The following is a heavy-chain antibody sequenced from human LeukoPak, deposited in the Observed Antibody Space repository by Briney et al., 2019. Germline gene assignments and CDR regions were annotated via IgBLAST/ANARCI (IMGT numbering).Heavy chain of an antibody. CDR2: ISHGGDT. CDR3: ARDHDTGDFSLDY. D-gene: IGHD4-17*01. CDR1: DYSITSGHF. V-gene: IGHV4-38-2*02. J-gene: IGHJ4*02. Sequence: PSETLSLTCTVSDYSITSGHFWAWIRQPPGKGLEWIGSISHGGDTYYSPSLKSRVTISTDTSKNQFSLRVTSVTAADTAVYYCARDHDTGDFSLDYWGQGILVTVSS.